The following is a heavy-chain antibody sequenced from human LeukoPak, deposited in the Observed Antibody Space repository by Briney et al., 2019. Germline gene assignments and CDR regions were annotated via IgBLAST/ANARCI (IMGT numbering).Heavy chain of an antibody. CDR2: IYQSVST. CDR1: GYSISSYYY. V-gene: IGHV4-38-2*01. Sequence: PSETLSLTCAVSGYSISSYYYWGWIRQPSGKGLELIGSIYQSVSTYYNPSLKSRVTISVDTSKNQFSLKLSSVTAADTAVYYCARNKSTVTTSRHDAFDIWGQGTMVTVSS. J-gene: IGHJ3*02. CDR3: ARNKSTVTTSRHDAFDI. D-gene: IGHD4-17*01.